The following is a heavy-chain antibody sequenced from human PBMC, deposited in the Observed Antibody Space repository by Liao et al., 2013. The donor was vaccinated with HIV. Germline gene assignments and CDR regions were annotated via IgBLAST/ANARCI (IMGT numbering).Heavy chain of an antibody. CDR3: ARCKGLGSYDY. V-gene: IGHV4-61*02. D-gene: IGHD3-10*01. CDR1: GGSISSGSYY. CDR2: IYTSGST. Sequence: QVQLQESGPGLVKPSQTLSLTCTVSGGSISSGSYYWSWIRQPAGKGLEWIGRIYTSGSTNYNPSLKSRVTISVDTSKNQFSLKLSSVTAADTAVYYCARCKGLGSYDYWGQGTLVTVSS. J-gene: IGHJ4*02.